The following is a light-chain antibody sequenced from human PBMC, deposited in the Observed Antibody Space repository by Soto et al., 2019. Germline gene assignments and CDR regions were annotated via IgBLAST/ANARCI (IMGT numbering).Light chain of an antibody. J-gene: IGLJ2*01. CDR1: NLGNKF. Sequence: SYELTQPPSMSVSPGQTASITCSGENLGNKFVCWYQQKPGQSPVVVIYQDSRRPSGIPERFSGSNSGNTATLTISGTQAMDEADYYCQAWDSRHVVFGGGTKVTVL. CDR3: QAWDSRHVV. CDR2: QDS. V-gene: IGLV3-1*01.